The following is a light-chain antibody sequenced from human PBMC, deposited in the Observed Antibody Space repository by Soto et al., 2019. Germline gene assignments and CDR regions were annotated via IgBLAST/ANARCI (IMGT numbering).Light chain of an antibody. Sequence: EVVLTQSPATLSLSPGERATLSCRASQSVSRHLAWYQQKPGQAPRLLIYDASNSATGIPARFSGSGSGTEFTLTISSLQSEDFAVYYCQHYNNWPPRTFGQGTKVDIK. CDR3: QHYNNWPPRT. V-gene: IGKV3D-15*01. CDR1: QSVSRH. CDR2: DAS. J-gene: IGKJ1*01.